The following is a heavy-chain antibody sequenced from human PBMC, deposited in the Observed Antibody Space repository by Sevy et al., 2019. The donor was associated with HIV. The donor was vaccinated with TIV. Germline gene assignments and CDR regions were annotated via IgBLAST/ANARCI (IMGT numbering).Heavy chain of an antibody. J-gene: IGHJ4*02. CDR2: IYYSGST. Sequence: SETLSLTSTVSGDSLSSNDYYWAWIRQPPGKGLDWIGSIYYSGSTYYNPSLKSRVTISVDTSKNQFSLKLRSVTAADTAVYYCAREGPRIAQFDYWGQGTLVTVSS. V-gene: IGHV4-39*02. D-gene: IGHD6-13*01. CDR1: GDSLSSNDYY. CDR3: AREGPRIAQFDY.